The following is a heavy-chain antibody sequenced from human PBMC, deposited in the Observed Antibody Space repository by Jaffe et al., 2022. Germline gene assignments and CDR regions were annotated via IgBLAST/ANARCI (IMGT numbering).Heavy chain of an antibody. J-gene: IGHJ3*02. CDR2: INPSGGST. D-gene: IGHD4-17*01. Sequence: QVQLVQSGAEVKKPGASVKVSCKASGYTFTSYYMHWVRQAPGQGLEWMGIINPSGGSTSYAQKFQGRVTMTRDTSTSTVYMELSSLRSEDTAVYYCARLHYGDYVTDDAFDIWGQGTMVTVSS. CDR1: GYTFTSYY. V-gene: IGHV1-46*03. CDR3: ARLHYGDYVTDDAFDI.